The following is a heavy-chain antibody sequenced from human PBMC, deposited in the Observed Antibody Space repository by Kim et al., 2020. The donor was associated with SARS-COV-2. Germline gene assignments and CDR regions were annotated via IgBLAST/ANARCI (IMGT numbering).Heavy chain of an antibody. D-gene: IGHD6-19*01. CDR3: ARDRIHFRELENSSGWDYYYYGMDV. V-gene: IGHV4-39*02. J-gene: IGHJ6*02. Sequence: SETLSLTCTVSGGSISSSSYYWGWIRQPPGKGLEWIGSIYYSGSTYYNPSLKSRVTISVDTSKNQFSLKLSSVTAADTAVYYCARDRIHFRELENSSGWDYYYYGMDVWGQGTTVTVSS. CDR2: IYYSGST. CDR1: GGSISSSSYY.